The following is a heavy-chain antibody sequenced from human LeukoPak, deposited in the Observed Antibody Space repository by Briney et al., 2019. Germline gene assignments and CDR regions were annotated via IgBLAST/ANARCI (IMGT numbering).Heavy chain of an antibody. J-gene: IGHJ4*02. D-gene: IGHD6-19*01. V-gene: IGHV4-34*01. CDR2: INHSGST. CDR3: ARDMSSGWSTYSDY. Sequence: KASETLSLTCAVYGGSFSGYYWSWIRQPPGKGLEWIGEINHSGSTNYNPSLKSRVTISVDTSKNQFSLKLSSVTAADTAVYYCARDMSSGWSTYSDYWGQGALDTVSS. CDR1: GGSFSGYY.